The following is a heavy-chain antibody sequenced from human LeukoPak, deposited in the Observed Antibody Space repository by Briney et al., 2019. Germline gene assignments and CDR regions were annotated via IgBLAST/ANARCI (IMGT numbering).Heavy chain of an antibody. J-gene: IGHJ5*02. V-gene: IGHV6-1*01. D-gene: IGHD6-19*01. CDR1: GDSVSSNSAA. CDR2: TYYRSKWYN. Sequence: SQTLSLTCAISGDSVSSNSAAWNWIRQSPSRGLEWLGRTYYRSKWYNDYAVSVKSRITISPDTSKNQFSLQLNSVTPEDTAVYYCARGGSAWNSGWFDPWGQGTLVTVSS. CDR3: ARGGSAWNSGWFDP.